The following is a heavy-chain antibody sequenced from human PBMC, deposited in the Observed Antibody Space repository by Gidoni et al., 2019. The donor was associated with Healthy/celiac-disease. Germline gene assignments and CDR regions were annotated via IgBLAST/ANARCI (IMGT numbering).Heavy chain of an antibody. Sequence: QVQLVQSGAEVKKLGASLQVSCKASGYTFPGYYIHWVRQAPGQGLEWMGWINPNSGGTKYAQKFQGRVTMTRDTSISTAYMELSRLRSDDTAVYYCARRPDYGDYVGMDVWGQGTTVTVSS. CDR2: INPNSGGT. V-gene: IGHV1-2*02. D-gene: IGHD4-17*01. CDR1: GYTFPGYY. CDR3: ARRPDYGDYVGMDV. J-gene: IGHJ6*02.